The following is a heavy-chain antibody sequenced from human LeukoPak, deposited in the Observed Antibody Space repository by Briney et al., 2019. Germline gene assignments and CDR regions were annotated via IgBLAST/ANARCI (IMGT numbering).Heavy chain of an antibody. D-gene: IGHD5-12*01. CDR3: ARGRYSGTTYYFDY. V-gene: IGHV3-7*03. J-gene: IGHJ4*02. Sequence: GGSLRLSCAASGFTFSSYAMSWVRQVPGKGLEWVANIKKDGSETYYVDSVKGRFTISRDNAKNSLYLQMNSLRAEDTAMYYCARGRYSGTTYYFDYWGQGTLVTVSS. CDR1: GFTFSSYA. CDR2: IKKDGSET.